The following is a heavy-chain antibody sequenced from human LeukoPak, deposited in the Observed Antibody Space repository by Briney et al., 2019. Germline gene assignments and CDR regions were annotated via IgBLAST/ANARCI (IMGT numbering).Heavy chain of an antibody. Sequence: SETLSLTCTVSGGSFSSYYWSWIRQPPGKGLEWIGYIWYNGSTYYNPSLKSRVTISVDTSKKQSSLNLNSVTAADTAVYYCAREGGSSWSYWDAFDIWGQGTMVTVSS. D-gene: IGHD6-6*01. J-gene: IGHJ3*02. CDR1: GGSFSSYY. CDR2: IWYNGST. V-gene: IGHV4-59*01. CDR3: AREGGSSWSYWDAFDI.